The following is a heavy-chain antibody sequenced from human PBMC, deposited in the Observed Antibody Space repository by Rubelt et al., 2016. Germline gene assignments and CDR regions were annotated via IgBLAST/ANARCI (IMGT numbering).Heavy chain of an antibody. Sequence: QVQLQLWGAGLLKPSETLSLTCAVYGGSFSGYYWSWIRQAPGKGLEWIGEINHSGTTNNNPSLKSRVTTPVDTSKNQFSRKLRPVTAADTAVYYCARRRGATGWFDPWGQGTPVTVSS. D-gene: IGHD3-10*01. V-gene: IGHV4-34*01. CDR3: ARRRGATGWFDP. CDR2: INHSGTT. J-gene: IGHJ5*02. CDR1: GGSFSGYY.